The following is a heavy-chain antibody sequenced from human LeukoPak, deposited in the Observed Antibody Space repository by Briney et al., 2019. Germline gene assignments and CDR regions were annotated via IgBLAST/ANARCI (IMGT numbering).Heavy chain of an antibody. D-gene: IGHD3-22*01. J-gene: IGHJ4*02. CDR1: GYIFTNYY. Sequence: ASVKVSCKASGYIFTNYYMYWLRQAPGQGLEWVGLINPTGGSTTYAQKFQGRVTMTRDTSTTTVYMEVSSLRSEDTAVYYCARAGYDSSGYYSYWGQGTLVTVSS. V-gene: IGHV1-46*01. CDR3: ARAGYDSSGYYSY. CDR2: INPTGGST.